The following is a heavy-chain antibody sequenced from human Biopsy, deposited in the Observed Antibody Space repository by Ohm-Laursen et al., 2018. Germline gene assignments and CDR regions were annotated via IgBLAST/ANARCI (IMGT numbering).Heavy chain of an antibody. CDR2: ISCTGYT. D-gene: IGHD4-23*01. CDR1: GGSFTGHY. V-gene: IGHV4-59*11. Sequence: GTLSLTCSVSGGSFTGHYWSWIRQPPGKGLEWIGHISCTGYTSYNASLKRRVTISVDTSRNHFSLRLSSLTAADTAVYYCARGSNDSGGLYFPRWGQGTLLTVSS. J-gene: IGHJ4*02. CDR3: ARGSNDSGGLYFPR.